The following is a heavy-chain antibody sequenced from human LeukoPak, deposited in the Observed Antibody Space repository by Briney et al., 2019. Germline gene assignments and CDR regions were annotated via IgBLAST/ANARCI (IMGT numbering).Heavy chain of an antibody. Sequence: GASVKVSRKSTGYTFTCYYMHWVGQAPAQGLEWMGWINPKSGGTNYAHKFQGRLTITRDTSISTAYMELSRMRSDDTAVYYCARVIRKIVGATAVRPQPATSPLDYWGQGTLVTVSS. CDR2: INPKSGGT. J-gene: IGHJ4*02. D-gene: IGHD1-26*01. V-gene: IGHV1-2*02. CDR1: GYTFTCYY. CDR3: ARVIRKIVGATAVRPQPATSPLDY.